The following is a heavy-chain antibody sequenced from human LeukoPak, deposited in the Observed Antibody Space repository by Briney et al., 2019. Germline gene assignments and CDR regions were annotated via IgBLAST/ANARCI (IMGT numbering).Heavy chain of an antibody. Sequence: GSSVKVSCKASGGTFSSYAISWVRQAPGQGLGWMGGIIPIFGTANYAQKFQGRVTITADKSTSTAYMELSSLRSEDTAVYYCARDPGDILTGPILGAFDIWGQGTMVTVSS. J-gene: IGHJ3*02. CDR3: ARDPGDILTGPILGAFDI. V-gene: IGHV1-69*06. CDR2: IIPIFGTA. D-gene: IGHD3-9*01. CDR1: GGTFSSYA.